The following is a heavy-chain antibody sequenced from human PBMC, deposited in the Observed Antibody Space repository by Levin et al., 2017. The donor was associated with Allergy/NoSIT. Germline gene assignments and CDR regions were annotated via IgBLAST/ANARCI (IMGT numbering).Heavy chain of an antibody. CDR2: ISTHNGNT. CDR3: ARFVVTPVSYFYMDV. Sequence: ASVKVSCKASGYTFKNYGISWVRQAPGQGLEWMGWISTHNGNTNYAQSFQGRVTMTTDTHTSTADMELRSLISDDTAVYYCARFVVTPVSYFYMDVWGKGTTVTVSS. J-gene: IGHJ6*03. D-gene: IGHD2-2*01. V-gene: IGHV1-18*01. CDR1: GYTFKNYG.